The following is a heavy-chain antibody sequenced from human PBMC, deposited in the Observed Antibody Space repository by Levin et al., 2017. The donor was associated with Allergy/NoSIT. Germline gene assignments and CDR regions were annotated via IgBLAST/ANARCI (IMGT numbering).Heavy chain of an antibody. D-gene: IGHD3-3*01. CDR3: ARANYDFWSGYPGDY. J-gene: IGHJ4*02. V-gene: IGHV3-33*01. Sequence: LSLTCAASGFTFSSYGMHWVRQAPGKGLEWVAVIWYDGSNKYYADSVKGRFTISRDNSKNTLYLQMNSLRAEDTAVYYCARANYDFWSGYPGDYWGQGTLVTVSS. CDR1: GFTFSSYG. CDR2: IWYDGSNK.